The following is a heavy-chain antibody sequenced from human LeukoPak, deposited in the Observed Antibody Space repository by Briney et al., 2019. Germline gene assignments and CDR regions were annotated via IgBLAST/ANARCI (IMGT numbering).Heavy chain of an antibody. Sequence: ASVKVSCKASGYTFTGYYMHWVRQAPGQGLEWMGWINPNSGGTNYAQKFQGRVTMTRDMSISTAYMELSRLRSDDTAVYYCARGPGIAAATDAFDIWGQGTMVTVSS. CDR1: GYTFTGYY. V-gene: IGHV1-2*02. J-gene: IGHJ3*02. CDR2: INPNSGGT. D-gene: IGHD6-13*01. CDR3: ARGPGIAAATDAFDI.